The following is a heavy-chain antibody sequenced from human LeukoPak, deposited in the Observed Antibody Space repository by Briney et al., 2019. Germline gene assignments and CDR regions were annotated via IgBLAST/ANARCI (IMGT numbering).Heavy chain of an antibody. Sequence: GGSLRLSCAASGFTFSSYAMSWVRQAPGKGLEWVSVISGSGGSTYYADSVKGRFTISRDNSKNTLYLQMNSLRAEDTAVYYCARGPGYYDILTGYSQYYFDYWGQGTLVTVSS. CDR2: ISGSGGST. D-gene: IGHD3-9*01. CDR1: GFTFSSYA. J-gene: IGHJ4*02. V-gene: IGHV3-23*01. CDR3: ARGPGYYDILTGYSQYYFDY.